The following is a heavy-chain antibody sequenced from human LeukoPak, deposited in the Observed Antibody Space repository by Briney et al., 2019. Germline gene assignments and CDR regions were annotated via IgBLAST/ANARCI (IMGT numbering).Heavy chain of an antibody. Sequence: SETLSLTCTVSGCSISSSSYFWGWLRQPPGKGLEWIGSIYYSGNTYYNPSLKSRVTISLDTSKNQFSLKLGSVTAADTAVYYCARRNRWELLDFWGQGTLVTVSS. J-gene: IGHJ4*02. CDR2: IYYSGNT. CDR1: GCSISSSSYF. D-gene: IGHD1-26*01. CDR3: ARRNRWELLDF. V-gene: IGHV4-39*01.